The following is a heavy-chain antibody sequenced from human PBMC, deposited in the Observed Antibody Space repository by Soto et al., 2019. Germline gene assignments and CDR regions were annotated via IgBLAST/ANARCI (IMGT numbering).Heavy chain of an antibody. CDR1: GFTFSSYA. Sequence: EVQLLESGGGLVQPGGSLRLSCAASGFTFSSYAMSWVRQAPGKGLEWVSAISGSGGSTYYADSVKGRFTISRDNSKNTLYLQMNSLRAEDTAVYYCAKPRRKGMLRGAHYFDYWGQGTLVTVSS. D-gene: IGHD3-10*01. J-gene: IGHJ4*02. CDR2: ISGSGGST. V-gene: IGHV3-23*01. CDR3: AKPRRKGMLRGAHYFDY.